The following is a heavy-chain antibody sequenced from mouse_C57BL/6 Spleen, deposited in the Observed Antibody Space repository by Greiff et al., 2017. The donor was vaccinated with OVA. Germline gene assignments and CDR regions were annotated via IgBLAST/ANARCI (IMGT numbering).Heavy chain of an antibody. Sequence: QVQLQQPGAELVRPGSSVKLSCKASGYTFTSYWMHWVKQRPIQGLEWIGNIDPSDSETHYNQKFKDKATLTVDKSSSTAYMQLSSLTSEDSAVYYCASRTRKGENYFDYWGQGTTLTVSS. CDR2: IDPSDSET. CDR3: ASRTRKGENYFDY. V-gene: IGHV1-52*01. J-gene: IGHJ2*01. D-gene: IGHD1-3*01. CDR1: GYTFTSYW.